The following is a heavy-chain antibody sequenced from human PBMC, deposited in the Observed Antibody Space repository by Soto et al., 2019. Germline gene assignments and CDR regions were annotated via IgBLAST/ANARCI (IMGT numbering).Heavy chain of an antibody. V-gene: IGHV4-38-2*02. D-gene: IGHD2-15*01. Sequence: SETLSLTCTVSGYSISSGYYWGWIRQPPGKGLEWIGSIYHSGSTYYNPSLKSRVTISVDTSKNQFSLKLSSVTAADTAVYYCASGYCSGGSCYSNWFDPWGQGTLVTVSS. J-gene: IGHJ5*02. CDR2: IYHSGST. CDR1: GYSISSGYY. CDR3: ASGYCSGGSCYSNWFDP.